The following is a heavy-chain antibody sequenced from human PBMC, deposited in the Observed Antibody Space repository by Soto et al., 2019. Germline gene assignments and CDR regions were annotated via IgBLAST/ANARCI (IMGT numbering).Heavy chain of an antibody. Sequence: QVQLVQSGAEVKKPGSSVKVSCKASGGTFSSYAISWVRQAPGQGLEWMGGIIPIFGTANYAPKFQGKVTITADESTSTAYTELSSLRSEVTAVYYCARERIAAAGGHHGMDVWGQGNTVTVSS. CDR1: GGTFSSYA. V-gene: IGHV1-69*12. J-gene: IGHJ6*01. CDR2: IIPIFGTA. CDR3: ARERIAAAGGHHGMDV. D-gene: IGHD6-13*01.